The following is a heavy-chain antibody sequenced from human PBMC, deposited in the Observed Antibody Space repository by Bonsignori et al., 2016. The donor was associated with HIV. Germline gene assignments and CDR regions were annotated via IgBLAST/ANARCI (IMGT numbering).Heavy chain of an antibody. Sequence: WIRQPPGKALEWLARIDWDDDKFYSTSLKTRLTISKDTSKNQVVLTMTNMDPVDTATYYCARSTLDTMVRGVIITDAFDIWGQGDNGHRLL. CDR3: ARSTLDTMVRGVIITDAFDI. CDR2: IDWDDDK. J-gene: IGHJ3*02. V-gene: IGHV2-70*04. D-gene: IGHD3-10*01.